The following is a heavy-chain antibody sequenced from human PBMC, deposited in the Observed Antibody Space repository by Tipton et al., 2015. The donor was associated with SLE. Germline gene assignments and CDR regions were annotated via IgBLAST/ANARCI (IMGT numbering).Heavy chain of an antibody. CDR2: INHSGST. D-gene: IGHD2-15*01. CDR1: GGSFTMYY. Sequence: LRLSCAVSGGSFTMYYWSWIRQSPGKGLEWIGEINHSGSTNYNPSLKARVTLSADTSKNQVSLRLTSVTAADTAVYYCATEGSNWFDPWGQGILVTVSS. CDR3: ATEGSNWFDP. J-gene: IGHJ5*02. V-gene: IGHV4-34*01.